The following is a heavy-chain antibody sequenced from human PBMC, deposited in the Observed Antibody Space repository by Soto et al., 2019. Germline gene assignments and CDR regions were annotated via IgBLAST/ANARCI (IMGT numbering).Heavy chain of an antibody. D-gene: IGHD3-22*01. CDR1: GVSISSGGYY. J-gene: IGHJ4*02. V-gene: IGHV4-31*03. Sequence: SETLSLTCTVSGVSISSGGYYWTWIRQHPQKGLEWIGHIYYSGSTYYNPSLKSRVTVSVDTSKNQFSLKLSSVTAADTAVYYFAREYYYHPSAFDYWGPGTLVTLSS. CDR2: IYYSGST. CDR3: AREYYYHPSAFDY.